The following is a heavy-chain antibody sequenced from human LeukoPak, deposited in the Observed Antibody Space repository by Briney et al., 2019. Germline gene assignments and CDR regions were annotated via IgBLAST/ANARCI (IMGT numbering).Heavy chain of an antibody. J-gene: IGHJ4*02. Sequence: GGSLRLSCAASGFTFSSYAMSWVRQAPGKGLEWVSAISGSGGSTYYADSVKGRFTISRDNSKNTLYLQMNSLRAEDTAVYYCAKNGGYCYDSSGPYLDYWGQGTLVTVSS. CDR3: AKNGGYCYDSSGPYLDY. CDR1: GFTFSSYA. D-gene: IGHD3-22*01. V-gene: IGHV3-23*01. CDR2: ISGSGGST.